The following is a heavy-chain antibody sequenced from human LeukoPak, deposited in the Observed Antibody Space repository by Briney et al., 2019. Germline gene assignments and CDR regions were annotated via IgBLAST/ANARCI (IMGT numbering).Heavy chain of an antibody. V-gene: IGHV5-51*01. D-gene: IGHD2-15*01. CDR3: ARHYSVVGEYYFDY. J-gene: IGHJ4*02. CDR2: IYPGDSDT. Sequence: GESLKISCKGSGNSFISYWIGWVRQMPGKGLEWMGIIYPGDSDTRYSPSFQGQVTISADKSISTAYLQWGSLKASDTAMYYCARHYSVVGEYYFDYWGQGTLVTVSS. CDR1: GNSFISYW.